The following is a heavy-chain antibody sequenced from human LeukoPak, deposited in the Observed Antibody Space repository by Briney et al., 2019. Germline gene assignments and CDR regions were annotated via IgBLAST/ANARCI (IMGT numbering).Heavy chain of an antibody. V-gene: IGHV4-31*03. Sequence: SETLSLTCTVSGGSISGGGYYWSWIRQHPGKGLEWIGYIYYSGSTYYNPSLKSRVTISVDTSKNQFSLKLSSVTAADTAVHYCARERTVTKGGPFDYWGQGTLVTVSS. CDR3: ARERTVTKGGPFDY. J-gene: IGHJ4*02. CDR1: GGSISGGGYY. CDR2: IYYSGST. D-gene: IGHD4-17*01.